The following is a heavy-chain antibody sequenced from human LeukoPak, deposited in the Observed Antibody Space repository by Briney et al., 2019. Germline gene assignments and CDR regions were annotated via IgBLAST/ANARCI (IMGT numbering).Heavy chain of an antibody. CDR1: GGSISSTNYY. V-gene: IGHV4-39*01. D-gene: IGHD2-15*01. CDR3: ARRDSGGWFHYNWFDP. CDR2: IYYSGNT. J-gene: IGHJ5*02. Sequence: PSETLSLTCTVSGGSISSTNYYWGWIRQPPGKGLEWIGNIYYSGNTYYNPSLQSRVTISVDTSKNQFSLKVNSVTAADTAVYYCARRDSGGWFHYNWFDPWGQGTLVTVSS.